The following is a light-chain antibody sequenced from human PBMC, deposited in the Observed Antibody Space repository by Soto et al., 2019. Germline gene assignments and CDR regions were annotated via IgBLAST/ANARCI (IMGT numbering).Light chain of an antibody. Sequence: IVMTQSTDNLYVYPGERATLSCRASQSVYSNLAWYQHKPGRAPRLLIYGASTRATGITARFSGSGSGTEFTLTISSLRSEDFAVYYCQHYNHWPYTGGRGTKGDI. V-gene: IGKV3-15*01. CDR2: GAS. CDR1: QSVYSN. J-gene: IGKJ2*01. CDR3: QHYNHWPYT.